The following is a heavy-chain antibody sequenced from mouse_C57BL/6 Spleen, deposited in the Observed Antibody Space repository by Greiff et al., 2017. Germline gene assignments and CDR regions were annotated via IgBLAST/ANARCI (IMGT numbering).Heavy chain of an antibody. Sequence: VQLLESGAELVKPGASVKMSCTASGFTFTTSPIEWMKQNHGKSLEWIGNFHPYNDDTTYNDKFKGKVTLTVEKSSSTVYLELSRLTSDGTAVYYCATGAYYIDYWGQGTTLTVSS. J-gene: IGHJ2*01. V-gene: IGHV1-47*01. D-gene: IGHD4-1*01. CDR2: FHPYNDDT. CDR3: ATGAYYIDY. CDR1: GFTFTTSP.